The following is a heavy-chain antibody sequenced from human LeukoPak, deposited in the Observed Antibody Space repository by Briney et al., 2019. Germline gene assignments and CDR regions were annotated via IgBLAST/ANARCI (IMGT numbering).Heavy chain of an antibody. J-gene: IGHJ4*02. CDR2: ISAYNGNT. CDR1: GYTFTSYG. V-gene: IGHV1-18*01. D-gene: IGHD3-22*01. Sequence: VASVTVSCKASGYTFTSYGISWVRQAPGQGLEWMGWISAYNGNTNYAQKLQGRVTMTTDTSTSTAYMELRSLRSDDTAVYYCARGYYDSSGYYSPDYWGQGTLVTVSS. CDR3: ARGYYDSSGYYSPDY.